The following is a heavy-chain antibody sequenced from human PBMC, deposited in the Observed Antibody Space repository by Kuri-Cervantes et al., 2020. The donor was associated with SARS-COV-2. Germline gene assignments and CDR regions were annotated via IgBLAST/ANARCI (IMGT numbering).Heavy chain of an antibody. V-gene: IGHV4-34*01. Sequence: SETLSLTCAVYGGSFSGYYWSWIRQPPGKGLEWIGEINHSGSTNYNPSLKSRVTISVDTSKNQFSLKLSSVTAADTAVYYCARRRVGEPWGQGTLVTVSS. CDR3: ARRRVGEP. J-gene: IGHJ5*02. D-gene: IGHD1-26*01. CDR1: GGSFSGYY. CDR2: INHSGST.